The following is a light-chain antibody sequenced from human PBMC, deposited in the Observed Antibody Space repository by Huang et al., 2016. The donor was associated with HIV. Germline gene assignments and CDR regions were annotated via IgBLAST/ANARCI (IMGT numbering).Light chain of an antibody. CDR2: ATS. J-gene: IGKJ5*01. V-gene: IGKV1-NL1*01. CDR1: QAISKS. CDR3: QQYYNTLPIT. Sequence: DIQMTQSPSFLSASVGDRVTITCRASQAISKSLAWYQQRPGHAPNPRLYATSRLENGIPSRFSGSGSGTDYTLTISSLQPEDSATYYCQQYYNTLPITFGQGTRLEIK.